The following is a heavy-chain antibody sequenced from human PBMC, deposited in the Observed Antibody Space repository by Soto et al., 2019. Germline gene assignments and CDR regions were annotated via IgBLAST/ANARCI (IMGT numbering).Heavy chain of an antibody. CDR2: IWYDGSNK. D-gene: IGHD2-15*01. Sequence: QVQLVESGGGVVQPGRSLRLSCAASGFTFSSYGMHWVRQAPGKGLEWVAVIWYDGSNKYYADSVKGRFTISRDNSKNTLYLQMTSLRAEDTAVYYCARKGHCSGGSCYQYYYYGMDVWGQGTTVTVSS. CDR3: ARKGHCSGGSCYQYYYYGMDV. CDR1: GFTFSSYG. J-gene: IGHJ6*02. V-gene: IGHV3-33*01.